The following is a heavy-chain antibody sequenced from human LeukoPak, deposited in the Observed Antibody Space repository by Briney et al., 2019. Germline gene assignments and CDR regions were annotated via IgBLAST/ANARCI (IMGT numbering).Heavy chain of an antibody. V-gene: IGHV4-59*01. D-gene: IGHD4-17*01. CDR3: ARDITRDYGASGYFDY. CDR2: IYYSGST. Sequence: PSETLSLTCTVSGGSISSYYWSWIRQPPGKGLEWIGYIYYSGSTNYNPSLKNRVTISVDTSKNQFSLKLSSVTAADTAVYYCARDITRDYGASGYFDYWGQGTLVTVSS. J-gene: IGHJ4*02. CDR1: GGSISSYY.